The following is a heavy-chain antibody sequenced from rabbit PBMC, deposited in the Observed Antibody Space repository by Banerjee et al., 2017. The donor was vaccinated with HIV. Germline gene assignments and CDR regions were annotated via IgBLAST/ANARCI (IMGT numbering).Heavy chain of an antibody. V-gene: IGHV1S45*01. CDR1: GFTISSSYY. J-gene: IGHJ4*01. Sequence: QEQLEESGGDLVKPEGSLTLTCTASGFTISSSYYMCWVRQAPGKGLEWIACIYTGSSGSTYYASWAKGRFTISKTSSTTVTLQMTSLTAADTATYFCARSNGGADLGGYKLWGPGTLVTVS. CDR3: ARSNGGADLGGYKL. D-gene: IGHD1-1*01. CDR2: IYTGSSGST.